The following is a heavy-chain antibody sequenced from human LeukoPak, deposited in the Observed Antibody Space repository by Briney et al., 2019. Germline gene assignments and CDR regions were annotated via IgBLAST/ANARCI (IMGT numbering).Heavy chain of an antibody. Sequence: PGGSLRLSCAASGFTFSSYSMNWVRQAPGKGLEWASSISSSSSYIYYADSVKGRFTISRDNAKNSLYLQMNSLRAEDTAVYYCARAETLWWGNDYWGQGTLVTVSS. V-gene: IGHV3-21*01. CDR2: ISSSSSYI. CDR1: GFTFSSYS. D-gene: IGHD2-21*01. CDR3: ARAETLWWGNDY. J-gene: IGHJ4*02.